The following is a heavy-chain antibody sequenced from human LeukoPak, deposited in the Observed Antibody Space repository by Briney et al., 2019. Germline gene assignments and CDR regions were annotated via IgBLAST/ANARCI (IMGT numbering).Heavy chain of an antibody. CDR1: GGSFSGYY. V-gene: IGHV4-34*01. CDR3: ARGFRELSTLFDY. CDR2: INHSGST. J-gene: IGHJ4*02. Sequence: PSETLSLTCAAYGGSFSGYYWSWIRQPPGKGLEWIGEINHSGSTNYNPSLKSRVTISVDTSKNQFSLKLSSVTAADTAVYYCARGFRELSTLFDYWGQGTLVTVSS. D-gene: IGHD3-10*01.